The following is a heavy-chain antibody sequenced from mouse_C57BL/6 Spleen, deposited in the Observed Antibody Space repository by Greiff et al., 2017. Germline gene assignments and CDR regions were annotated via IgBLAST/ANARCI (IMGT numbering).Heavy chain of an antibody. CDR2: IDPGTGGT. CDR3: TVGDGYYPD. CDR1: GYTFTDYE. Sequence: VQLQQSGAELVRPGASVTLSCKASGYTFTDYEMHWVKQTPVHGLEWIGAIDPGTGGTAYNQTFKGKAILTADTSSSTAYMALRSLTSEDSAVHYCTVGDGYYPDWGKGTTVTVSS. J-gene: IGHJ1*03. V-gene: IGHV1-15*01. D-gene: IGHD2-3*01.